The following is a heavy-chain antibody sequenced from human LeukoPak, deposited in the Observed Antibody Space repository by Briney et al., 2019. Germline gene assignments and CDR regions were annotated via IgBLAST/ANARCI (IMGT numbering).Heavy chain of an antibody. CDR1: GFTFSSYW. CDR3: ARELLAYYYGSGSHDY. Sequence: GGSLRLSCAASGFTFSSYWMSWVRQAPGKGLEWVANIKQDGSEKYYVDSVKGRFTISRDNAENSLYLQMNSLRAEDTAVYYCARELLAYYYGSGSHDYWGQGTLVTVSS. J-gene: IGHJ4*02. D-gene: IGHD3-10*01. V-gene: IGHV3-7*01. CDR2: IKQDGSEK.